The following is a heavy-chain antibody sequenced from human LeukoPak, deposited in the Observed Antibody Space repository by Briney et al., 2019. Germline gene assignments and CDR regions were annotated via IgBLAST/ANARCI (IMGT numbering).Heavy chain of an antibody. CDR3: AKDMNVDKYSSSWYYFDY. V-gene: IGHV3-9*01. Sequence: HPGRSLRLSCAASGFTFDEYAMHWVRQAPGKGLEWVSGISWNSGSIGYAESVKGRFTISRDNAKNSLYLQMNSLRAEDTALYYCAKDMNVDKYSSSWYYFDYWGQGTLVTVSS. J-gene: IGHJ4*02. D-gene: IGHD6-13*01. CDR1: GFTFDEYA. CDR2: ISWNSGSI.